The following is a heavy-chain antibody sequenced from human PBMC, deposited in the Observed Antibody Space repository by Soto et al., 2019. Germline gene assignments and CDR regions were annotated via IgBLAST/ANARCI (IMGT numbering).Heavy chain of an antibody. CDR2: IYYSGTT. D-gene: IGHD2-21*01. V-gene: IGHV4-31*03. CDR3: AASCVGCGGFNYYGMDV. CDR1: GASISSGGYY. J-gene: IGHJ6*02. Sequence: SETLSLTCSVSGASISSGGYYWNWIRQHPGKGLEWIGYIYYSGTTYYNPSLKSRVTISVDTSKNQFSLKLSSVTAADAAVYYCAASCVGCGGFNYYGMDVWGQGTTVTVSS.